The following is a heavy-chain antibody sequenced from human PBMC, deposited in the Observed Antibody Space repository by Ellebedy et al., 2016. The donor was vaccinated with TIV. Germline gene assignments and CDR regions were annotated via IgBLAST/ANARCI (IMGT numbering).Heavy chain of an antibody. CDR1: GDSIRSNY. J-gene: IGHJ6*02. V-gene: IGHV4-4*07. CDR2: IYAGGSG. CDR3: AISKVDTSMVLPHHFYQGMDV. D-gene: IGHD5-18*01. Sequence: MPGGSLRLSCIVSGDSIRSNYCSWIRQPAGKGLEWIGRIYAGGSGNYNPSLKSRVFISVDTSRSQLSLQLTSVTAADTAVYYCAISKVDTSMVLPHHFYQGMDVWGHGTSVTVSS.